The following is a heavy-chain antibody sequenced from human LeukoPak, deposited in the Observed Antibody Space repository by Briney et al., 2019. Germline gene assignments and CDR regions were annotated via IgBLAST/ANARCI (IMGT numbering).Heavy chain of an antibody. J-gene: IGHJ4*02. CDR1: GFSFTYW. D-gene: IGHD3-16*01. CDR2: MNPDGSEK. CDR3: ARDDRGSGLGPPHDY. Sequence: GGSLRLSCAASGFSFTYWMAWVRQAPGKGLEWVANMNPDGSEKKYADSVKGRFTISRDNAKNSLYLQMNSLRAEDTAVHYCARDDRGSGLGPPHDYWGPGTLVTVSS. V-gene: IGHV3-7*01.